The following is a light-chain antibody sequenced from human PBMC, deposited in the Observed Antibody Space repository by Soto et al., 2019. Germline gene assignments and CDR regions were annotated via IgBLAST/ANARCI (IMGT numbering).Light chain of an antibody. CDR1: QDLDKW. J-gene: IGKJ1*01. Sequence: MSQSPSSLSASVGDRVTITCRASQDLDKWLAWYQQKPGKAPKLLIYRSSTLKQGVPSRFSDFGSGTEYMLTINDLQPDDFATYYCQQYSSYWTFGQGTMVEIK. CDR3: QQYSSYWT. V-gene: IGKV1-5*03. CDR2: RSS.